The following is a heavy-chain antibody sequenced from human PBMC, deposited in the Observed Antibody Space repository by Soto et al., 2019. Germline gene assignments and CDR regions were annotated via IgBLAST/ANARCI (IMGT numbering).Heavy chain of an antibody. Sequence: QVQLVQSGAEVKKPGSSVKVSCKASGGTFSSYTISWVRQAPGQGLEWMGRIIPILGIANYAQKFQGRVTITEDKSTSSADMELRSLRAEDTALYYCARDDFDIFTAYGYFDYWGQGTLVTVSS. CDR1: GGTFSSYT. J-gene: IGHJ4*02. CDR2: IIPILGIA. CDR3: ARDDFDIFTAYGYFDY. D-gene: IGHD3-9*01. V-gene: IGHV1-69*08.